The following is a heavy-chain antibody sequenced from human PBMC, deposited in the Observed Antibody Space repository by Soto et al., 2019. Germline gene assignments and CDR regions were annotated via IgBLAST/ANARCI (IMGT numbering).Heavy chain of an antibody. CDR2: MNPKSGNT. Sequence: QVQLVQSGAEVKKPGASVKVSCKASGYNFTSYDISWVRQATGQGLEWMGWMNPKSGNTGYAQKFQGRVTMTRDSSISTAYMELSSLRSEDTAVYYCAREIGEGYCSGGSCYDAFDIWGQGTMVTVSS. CDR1: GYNFTSYD. V-gene: IGHV1-8*01. D-gene: IGHD2-15*01. J-gene: IGHJ3*02. CDR3: AREIGEGYCSGGSCYDAFDI.